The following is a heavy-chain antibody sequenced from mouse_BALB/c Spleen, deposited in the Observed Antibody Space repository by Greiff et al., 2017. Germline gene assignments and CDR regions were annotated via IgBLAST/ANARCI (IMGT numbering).Heavy chain of an antibody. CDR3: ARQGGYDYLFAY. J-gene: IGHJ3*01. CDR1: GFTFSSYA. CDR2: ISSGGSYT. V-gene: IGHV5-9-3*01. D-gene: IGHD2-4*01. Sequence: EVQLVESGGGLVKPGGSLKLSCAASGFTFSSYAMSWVRQTPEKRLEWVATISSGGSYTYYPDSVKGRFTISRDNAKNTLYLQMSSLRSEDTAMYYCARQGGYDYLFAYWGQGTLVTVSA.